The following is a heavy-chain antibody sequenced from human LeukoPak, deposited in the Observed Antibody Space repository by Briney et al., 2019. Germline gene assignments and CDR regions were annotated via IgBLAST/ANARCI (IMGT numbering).Heavy chain of an antibody. D-gene: IGHD3-3*01. J-gene: IGHJ4*02. CDR3: ARDPFGYDFWSGYSGYFDY. Sequence: GASVKVSCKASGYTFTGYYMHWVRQAPGQGLEWMGWINPNSGGTNYAQKFQGRVTMTRDTSISTAYMELSRLRSDDTAVYYCARDPFGYDFWSGYSGYFDYWGQGTLVTVSS. V-gene: IGHV1-2*02. CDR1: GYTFTGYY. CDR2: INPNSGGT.